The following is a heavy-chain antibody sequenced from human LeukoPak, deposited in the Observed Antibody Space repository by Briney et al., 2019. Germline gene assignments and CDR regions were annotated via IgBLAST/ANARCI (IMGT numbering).Heavy chain of an antibody. V-gene: IGHV4-61*01. J-gene: IGHJ4*02. CDR1: GYSISSGYY. D-gene: IGHD3-22*01. Sequence: SETLSLTCTVSGYSISSGYYWSWIRQPPGKGLEWIGYIYYSGSTNYNPSLKSRVTISVDTSKNQFSLKLRSVTAADTAVYYCARVTGYMIEDYFDYWGQGTLVTVSS. CDR2: IYYSGST. CDR3: ARVTGYMIEDYFDY.